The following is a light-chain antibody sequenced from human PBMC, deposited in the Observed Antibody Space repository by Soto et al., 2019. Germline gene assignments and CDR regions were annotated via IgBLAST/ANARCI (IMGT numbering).Light chain of an antibody. CDR2: GAS. V-gene: IGKV3-15*01. Sequence: EIVMTQSPATLSVSPGERATLSCRASQSVSNNLAWYQQKPGQAPRLLIYGASIRATGIPTRFSGSGSGTEFTLTISSLQSEDFAVYHCQQYNKWPLWTFGQGTKVEIK. CDR1: QSVSNN. CDR3: QQYNKWPLWT. J-gene: IGKJ1*01.